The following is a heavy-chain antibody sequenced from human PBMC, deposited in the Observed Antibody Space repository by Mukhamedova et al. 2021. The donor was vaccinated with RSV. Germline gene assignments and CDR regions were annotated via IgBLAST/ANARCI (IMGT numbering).Heavy chain of an antibody. CDR3: ARGSSPDDY. CDR2: ISYDGSNK. J-gene: IGHJ4*02. Sequence: SSYAMHWVRQAPGKGLEWVAVISYDGSNKYYADSVKGRFTISRDNSKNTLYLQMNSLRAEDTAVYYCARGSSPDDYWSQGTLVTV. CDR1: SSYA. D-gene: IGHD2-2*01. V-gene: IGHV3-30-3*01.